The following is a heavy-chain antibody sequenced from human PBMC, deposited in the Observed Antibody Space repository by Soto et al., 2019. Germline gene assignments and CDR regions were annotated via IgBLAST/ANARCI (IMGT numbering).Heavy chain of an antibody. CDR2: IYPGDFDT. Sequence: ESLEVSCKGCGYSFATYWIAWVRQMPGKGLEWMGIIYPGDFDTRYSPSFQGQVTISADKSISTAYLQWSSLKASDTAMYYCARRLSPLDPYYFDYWGQGTLVTVSS. V-gene: IGHV5-51*01. CDR3: ARRLSPLDPYYFDY. CDR1: GYSFATYW. J-gene: IGHJ4*02.